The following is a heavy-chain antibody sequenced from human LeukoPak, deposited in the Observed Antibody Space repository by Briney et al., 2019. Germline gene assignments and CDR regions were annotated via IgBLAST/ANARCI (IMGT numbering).Heavy chain of an antibody. CDR1: GGSISSSSYY. Sequence: SETLSLTCTVSGGSISSSSYYWGWIRQPPGQGLEWNGSIYYSGSTYYNPSLKSRVTISVDTSKNQFSLKLSSVPAADTAVYYCARHSVSGSYYTDYWGQGTLVTVSS. D-gene: IGHD1-26*01. CDR2: IYYSGST. V-gene: IGHV4-39*01. J-gene: IGHJ4*02. CDR3: ARHSVSGSYYTDY.